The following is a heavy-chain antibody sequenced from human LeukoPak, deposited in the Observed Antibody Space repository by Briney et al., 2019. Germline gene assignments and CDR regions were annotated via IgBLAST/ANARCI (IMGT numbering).Heavy chain of an antibody. J-gene: IGHJ4*02. CDR3: ARGGDGARLGY. CDR2: INHSGST. CDR1: GGSISSSSYY. V-gene: IGHV4-39*07. D-gene: IGHD3-10*01. Sequence: SETLSLTCTVSGGSISSSSYYWTWIRQPPGKGLEWIGEINHSGSTFYNPSLTSRVTMSVDTSKNQFSLNLNSVTAADTAVYYCARGGDGARLGYWGQGTLVTVSS.